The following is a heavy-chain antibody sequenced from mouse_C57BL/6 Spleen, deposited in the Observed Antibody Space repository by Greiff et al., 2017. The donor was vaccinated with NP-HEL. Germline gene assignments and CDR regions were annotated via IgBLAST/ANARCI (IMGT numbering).Heavy chain of an antibody. J-gene: IGHJ4*01. CDR1: GYTFTSYW. Sequence: QVQLQQPVAELVMPGASVKLSCKASGYTFTSYWMHWVKQRPGQGLEWIGEIDPSDSYTNYNQKFKGKSTLTVDKSSSTAYMQLSSLTSEDSAVYYCARRGGSSSYAMDYWGQGTSVTVSS. V-gene: IGHV1-69*01. CDR3: ARRGGSSSYAMDY. D-gene: IGHD1-1*01. CDR2: IDPSDSYT.